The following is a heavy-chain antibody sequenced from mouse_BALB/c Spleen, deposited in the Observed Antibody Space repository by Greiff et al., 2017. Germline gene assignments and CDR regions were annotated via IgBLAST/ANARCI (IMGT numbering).Heavy chain of an antibody. V-gene: IGHV5-9-4*01. Sequence: EVMLVESGGGLVKPGGSLKLSCAASGFTFSSYAMSWVRQSPEKRLEWVAEISSGGSYTYYPDTVTGRFTISRDNAKNTLYLEMSSLRSEDTAMYYCARYYYGSSYWYFDVWGAGTTVTVSS. CDR1: GFTFSSYA. CDR2: ISSGGSYT. J-gene: IGHJ1*01. D-gene: IGHD1-1*01. CDR3: ARYYYGSSYWYFDV.